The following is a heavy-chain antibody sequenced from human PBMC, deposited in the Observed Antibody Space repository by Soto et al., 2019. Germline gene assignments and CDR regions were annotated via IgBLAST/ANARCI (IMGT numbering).Heavy chain of an antibody. CDR3: ARFVRSCSATTCSTRAGV. D-gene: IGHD2-2*01. CDR2: IYSGGST. CDR1: GGFVNSDTHS. J-gene: IGHJ6*02. Sequence: SETLSLTCTVSGGFVNSDTHSWSWIRQTPGKRLEWIGFIYSGGSTKNPSLRSRVTMSVDTSKNQFSLKLRSVIVADTAVYHCARFVRSCSATTCSTRAGVWGQGITVTVSS. V-gene: IGHV4-61*01.